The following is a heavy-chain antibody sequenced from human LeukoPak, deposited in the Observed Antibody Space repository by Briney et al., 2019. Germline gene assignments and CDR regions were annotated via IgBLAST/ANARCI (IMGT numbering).Heavy chain of an antibody. CDR1: GYTFTGYY. V-gene: IGHV1-2*02. Sequence: ASVKVSCKASGYTFTGYYMHWVRQAPGQGLEWIGWINPNSGGTNYAQTFQGRVTMTGDTSISTAYMELSRLRSDDTAVYYCARAGANYFASGTPWGQGTLVTVSS. CDR2: INPNSGGT. D-gene: IGHD3-10*01. CDR3: ARAGANYFASGTP. J-gene: IGHJ5*02.